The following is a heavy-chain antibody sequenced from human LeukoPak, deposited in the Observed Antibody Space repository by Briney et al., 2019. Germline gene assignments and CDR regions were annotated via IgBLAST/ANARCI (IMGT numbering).Heavy chain of an antibody. Sequence: ASVKVSCKASGHTFTSYGISWVRQAPGQGLEWMGWISAYNGNTNYAQKLQGRVTMTTDTSTSTAYMELRSLRSDDTAVYYCARDGYYDFWSGSYHFDYWGQGTLVTVSS. CDR1: GHTFTSYG. D-gene: IGHD3-3*01. CDR2: ISAYNGNT. CDR3: ARDGYYDFWSGSYHFDY. V-gene: IGHV1-18*01. J-gene: IGHJ4*02.